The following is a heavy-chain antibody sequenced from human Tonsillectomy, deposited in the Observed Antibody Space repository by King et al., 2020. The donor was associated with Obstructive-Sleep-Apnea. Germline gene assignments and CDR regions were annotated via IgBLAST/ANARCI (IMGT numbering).Heavy chain of an antibody. CDR3: ARGTSNLNVCYFDY. V-gene: IGHV3-7*01. CDR2: IKQDGRAM. CDR1: GFTFSTYW. J-gene: IGHJ4*02. D-gene: IGHD1-14*01. Sequence: VQLVESGGGLVQPGGSLRLSCAASGFTFSTYWMSWVRQAPGKGLEGVANIKQDGRAMYYVDSVKGRFTISRDNAGNSLSLQMNSLRVEDTAVYYCARGTSNLNVCYFDYWGQGILVTVSS.